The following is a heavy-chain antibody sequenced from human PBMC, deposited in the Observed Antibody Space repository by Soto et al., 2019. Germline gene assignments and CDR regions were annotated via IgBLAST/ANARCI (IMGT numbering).Heavy chain of an antibody. CDR1: GYTFTRYG. D-gene: IGHD2-15*01. J-gene: IGHJ6*02. V-gene: IGHV1-18*01. Sequence: GASVKLSCKASGYTFTRYGISWVRQAPGQGLEWMGWISAYNGNTNYAQKLQGRVTMTTDTSTSTAYMELRSLRSDDTAVYYCAREDIVVVVAAKEVSYYYGMDVWGQGTTVTVS. CDR3: AREDIVVVVAAKEVSYYYGMDV. CDR2: ISAYNGNT.